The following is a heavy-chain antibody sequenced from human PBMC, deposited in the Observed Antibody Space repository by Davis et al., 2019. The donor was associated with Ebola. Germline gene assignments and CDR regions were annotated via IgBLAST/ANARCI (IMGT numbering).Heavy chain of an antibody. D-gene: IGHD6-19*01. CDR2: IGRADDT. V-gene: IGHV3-13*01. CDR3: AKDTSNVWFDV. J-gene: IGHJ3*01. Sequence: GESLKISCAASGFTLSYYDFHWVRQFPGEGLEWVSAIGRADDTYYAGSVKGRFTISRDDAKNTLHLQMNSLRVEDTAIYYCAKDTSNVWFDVWGQGTMVTVSS. CDR1: GFTLSYYD.